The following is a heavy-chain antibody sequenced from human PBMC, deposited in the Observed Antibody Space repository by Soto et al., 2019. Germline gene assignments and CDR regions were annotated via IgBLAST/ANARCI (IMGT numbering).Heavy chain of an antibody. CDR3: ARQSGGGYSYGLDY. V-gene: IGHV4-39*01. CDR1: GGSISSSSYY. Sequence: LSLTCAVSGGSISSSSYYWGWIRQPPGKGLEWIGSIYYSGSTYYNPSLKSRVTISVDTSKNQFSLKLSSVTAADTAVYYCARQSGGGYSYGLDYWGQGTLVTVSS. J-gene: IGHJ4*02. D-gene: IGHD5-18*01. CDR2: IYYSGST.